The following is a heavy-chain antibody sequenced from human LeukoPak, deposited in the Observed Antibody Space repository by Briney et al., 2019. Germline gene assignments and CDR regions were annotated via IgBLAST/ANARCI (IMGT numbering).Heavy chain of an antibody. J-gene: IGHJ4*02. CDR2: IIPILGIA. CDR1: RGTFSSYA. CDR3: ARDLAAARLRSTFDY. V-gene: IGHV1-69*04. Sequence: SVKVSCKASRGTFSSYAIIWVRQAPGQGPEWMGRIIPILGIAKYAQKFQGRVTITADKSTSTAYMELSSLRSEDTAVYYCARDLAAARLRSTFDYWGQGTLVTVSS. D-gene: IGHD6-6*01.